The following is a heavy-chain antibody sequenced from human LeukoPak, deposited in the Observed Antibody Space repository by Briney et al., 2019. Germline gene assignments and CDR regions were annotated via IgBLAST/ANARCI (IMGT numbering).Heavy chain of an antibody. Sequence: SETLSLTCTVSSGSINNYYWSWIRQTPGKGLEWLGYILSSGSTNYNPSVESRVTISVDTSKSQFSLRLSSVTAADTAVYYCARTNQISETAFDIWGQGTMVIVTS. CDR1: SGSINNYY. D-gene: IGHD1-14*01. J-gene: IGHJ3*02. V-gene: IGHV4-59*01. CDR3: ARTNQISETAFDI. CDR2: ILSSGST.